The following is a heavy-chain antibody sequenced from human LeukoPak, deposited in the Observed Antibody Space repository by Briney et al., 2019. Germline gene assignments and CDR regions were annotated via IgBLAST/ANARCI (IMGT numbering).Heavy chain of an antibody. V-gene: IGHV3-30*02. CDR1: GFTFSSYG. CDR3: AKVIRKRGYCSSTSCYFEPSPDY. J-gene: IGHJ4*02. D-gene: IGHD2-2*03. Sequence: HPGGSLRLSYAASGFTFSSYGMHWVRQAPGKGLEWVAFIRCDGSNKYYADSVKGRFTISRDNSKNTLYLQMNSLRAEDTAVYYCAKVIRKRGYCSSTSCYFEPSPDYWGQGTLVTVSS. CDR2: IRCDGSNK.